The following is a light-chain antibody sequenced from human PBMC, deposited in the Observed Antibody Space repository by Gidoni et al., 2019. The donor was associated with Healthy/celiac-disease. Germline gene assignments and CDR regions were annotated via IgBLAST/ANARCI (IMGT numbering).Light chain of an antibody. V-gene: IGKV3-11*01. CDR2: DAS. CDR3: QQRSNWPSWT. CDR1: QSVSSY. J-gene: IGKJ1*01. Sequence: ELVSTLSPATLSVSPGARATLSCRDSQSVSSYLAWYQQKPGQAPRLLIYDASNRATGSPARFSGSGSGTDFTLTISSLEPEDFAVYYCQQRSNWPSWTFGQGTKVEIK.